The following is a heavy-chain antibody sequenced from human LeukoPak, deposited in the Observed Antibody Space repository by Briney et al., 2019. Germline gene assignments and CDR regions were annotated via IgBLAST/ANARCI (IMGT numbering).Heavy chain of an antibody. CDR3: ARDQASGYYYGSGRYEYYFDY. CDR2: IWYDGSNK. D-gene: IGHD3-10*01. CDR1: RFTFSSYG. V-gene: IGHV3-33*01. Sequence: GGSLRLSCAASRFTFSSYGMHWVRQAPGKGLEWVAVIWYDGSNKYYADSVKGRFTISRDNSKNTLYLQMNSLRAEDTAVYYCARDQASGYYYGSGRYEYYFDYWGQGTLVTVSS. J-gene: IGHJ4*02.